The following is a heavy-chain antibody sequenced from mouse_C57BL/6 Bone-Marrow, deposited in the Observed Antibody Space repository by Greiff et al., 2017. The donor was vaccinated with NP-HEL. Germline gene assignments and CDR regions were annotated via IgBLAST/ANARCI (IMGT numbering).Heavy chain of an antibody. Sequence: EVKLMESGGGLVQPGGSLSLSCAASGFTFTDYYMSWVRQPPGKALEWLGFIRNKANGYTTEYSASVKGRFTISRDNSQSILYLQMNALRAEDSATYYWARLYGYDGYYFDYWGQGTTLTVSS. V-gene: IGHV7-3*01. CDR3: ARLYGYDGYYFDY. CDR2: IRNKANGYTT. D-gene: IGHD2-2*01. J-gene: IGHJ2*01. CDR1: GFTFTDYY.